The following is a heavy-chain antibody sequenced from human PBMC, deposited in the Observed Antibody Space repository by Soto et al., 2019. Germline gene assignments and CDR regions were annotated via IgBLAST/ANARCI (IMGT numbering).Heavy chain of an antibody. D-gene: IGHD4-17*01. J-gene: IGHJ4*02. CDR2: VYYRGRS. V-gene: IGHV4-39*01. CDR1: GGSVTNSSYY. Sequence: LSLTCTVSGGSVTNSSYYWGWIRQSPGKGLEWIGNVYYRGRSYSKSSVKSRVTIPVDTSKNRFSLSLNSVTASDTAVYFCVSQRTTVPTQAYFDYCGPGALVTVS. CDR3: VSQRTTVPTQAYFDY.